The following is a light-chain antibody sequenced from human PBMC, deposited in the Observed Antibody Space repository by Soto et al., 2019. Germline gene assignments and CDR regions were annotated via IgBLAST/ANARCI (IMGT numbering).Light chain of an antibody. CDR2: NSD. Sequence: QPVLTQPPSASGTPGQRLSISCSGSTSNIADNNVNWYQHLPGTAPKLLISNSDQRPSGVPKRFSASKSGTSASLAISGLQPEDEADYYCSTWDDSLNSWVFGGGTKVTVL. J-gene: IGLJ3*02. V-gene: IGLV1-44*01. CDR1: TSNIADNN. CDR3: STWDDSLNSWV.